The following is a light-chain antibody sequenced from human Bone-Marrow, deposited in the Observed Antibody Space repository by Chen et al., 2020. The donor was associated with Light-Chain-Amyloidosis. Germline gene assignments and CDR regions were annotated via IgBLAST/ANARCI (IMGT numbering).Light chain of an antibody. V-gene: IGLV3-25*03. J-gene: IGLJ2*01. CDR3: QSADSSGTYEVI. Sequence: SYELTPPPSASVSPGQTARTTCSGVDLPTNKAYWYQQKPGPAPVLVIHRDTDRPSGISERFSGSSSWTTATLTISGVQAEDEADYHCQSADSSGTYEVIFGVVTTLTGL. CDR1: DLPTNK. CDR2: RDT.